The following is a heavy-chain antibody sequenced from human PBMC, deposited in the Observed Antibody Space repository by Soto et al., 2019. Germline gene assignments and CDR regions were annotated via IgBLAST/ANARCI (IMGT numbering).Heavy chain of an antibody. Sequence: EEQLVESGGVLVQPGGSLRLTCAASGFAFSNFAMSWVRQAPGKGLEWVSGISSSSDITTYADSVKGRFTISRDNSKEKLDLHLSSLRAEDTAIYYCAKHGAIVLVTLPARSSFQHFDGIHVWGQGTTVSVSS. CDR2: ISSSSDIT. V-gene: IGHV3-23*04. CDR1: GFAFSNFA. J-gene: IGHJ6*02. D-gene: IGHD2-8*01. CDR3: AKHGAIVLVTLPARSSFQHFDGIHV.